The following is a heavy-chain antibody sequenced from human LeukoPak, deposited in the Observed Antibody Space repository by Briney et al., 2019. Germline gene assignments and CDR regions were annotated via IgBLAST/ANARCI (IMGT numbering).Heavy chain of an antibody. V-gene: IGHV3-21*04. CDR2: ISSSSSYI. CDR3: AREFLGQQLGQA. D-gene: IGHD6-13*01. J-gene: IGHJ5*02. Sequence: PGGSLRLSCAASGFTFSSYSMNWVRQAPGKGLEWASSISSSSSYIYYADSVKGRFTISRDNAKNSLYLQMNSLRAEDTAVYYCAREFLGQQLGQAWGQGALVTVSS. CDR1: GFTFSSYS.